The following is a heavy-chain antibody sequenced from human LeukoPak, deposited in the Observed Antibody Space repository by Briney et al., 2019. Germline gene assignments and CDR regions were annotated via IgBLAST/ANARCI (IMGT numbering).Heavy chain of an antibody. CDR3: ARVDCSSTNCNYGYYFDY. CDR2: IYYSGST. J-gene: IGHJ4*02. D-gene: IGHD2-2*01. CDR1: GGTISRYY. Sequence: SETLSLTCTVSGGTISRYYWSWIRQPPRKGLEWIGYIYYSGSTDYHHSLKRRLTMSVDTSKNLFSLRLSSVIAADTAVYFCARVDCSSTNCNYGYYFDYWGQGTLVTVSS. V-gene: IGHV4-59*01.